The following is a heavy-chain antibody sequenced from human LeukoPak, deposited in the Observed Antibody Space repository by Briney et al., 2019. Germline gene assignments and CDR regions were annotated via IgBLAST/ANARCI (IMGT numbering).Heavy chain of an antibody. CDR2: INHSGST. V-gene: IGHV4-34*01. CDR1: GGSFSGYY. D-gene: IGHD6-6*01. CDR3: ARRLAARPRIDY. J-gene: IGHJ4*02. Sequence: KPSETLSLTCAVYGGSFSGYYWSWIRQPPGKGLEWIGEINHSGSTNYNPSLKSRVTISADTSKNQFSLKLSSVTAADTAVYYCARRLAARPRIDYWGQGTLVTVSS.